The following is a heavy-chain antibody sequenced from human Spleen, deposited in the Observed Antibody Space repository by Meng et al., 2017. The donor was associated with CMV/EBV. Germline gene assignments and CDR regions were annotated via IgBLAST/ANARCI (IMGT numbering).Heavy chain of an antibody. J-gene: IGHJ4*02. CDR1: GYTCIDHY. D-gene: IGHD2-2*03. V-gene: IGHV1-2*02. CDR2: INPSSGGT. CDR3: ARDVGSGAAGY. Sequence: SCKASGYTCIDHYIRWVRQAPGQGLQWMGWINPSSGGTNYAQGFQGRVSMTTDTSKGTVYMELSRQTSDDTAIFYCARDVGSGAAGYWGRGTLVTVSS.